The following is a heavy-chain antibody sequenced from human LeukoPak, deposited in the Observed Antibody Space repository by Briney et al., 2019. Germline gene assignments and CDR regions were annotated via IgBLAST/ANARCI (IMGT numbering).Heavy chain of an antibody. J-gene: IGHJ3*02. CDR1: GFTFSNYG. CDR2: ISYDGTNK. D-gene: IGHD3-10*02. V-gene: IGHV3-30*18. CDR3: AKRGGGTMFAFDI. Sequence: GGSLRLSCAASGFTFSNYGMHWVRQAPGKGLEWVTVISYDGTNKYYADSVKGRFTISRDNSKNTLYLQMNTLRAEDTALYYCAKRGGGTMFAFDIWGQGTMVTVSS.